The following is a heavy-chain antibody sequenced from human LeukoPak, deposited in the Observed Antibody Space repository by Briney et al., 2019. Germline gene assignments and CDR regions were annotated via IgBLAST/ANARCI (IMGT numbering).Heavy chain of an antibody. CDR2: ICSSSSYI. CDR3: ARGEVLLWFGESVSGYYYGMDV. Sequence: GGSLRLSCAASGSTFSSYSMNWVRQAPGKGLEWVSSICSSSSYIYYADSVKGRFTISRDNAKNSLYLRMNSLRAEDTAVYYCARGEVLLWFGESVSGYYYGMDVWGKGTTVTVSS. V-gene: IGHV3-21*01. J-gene: IGHJ6*04. D-gene: IGHD3-10*01. CDR1: GSTFSSYS.